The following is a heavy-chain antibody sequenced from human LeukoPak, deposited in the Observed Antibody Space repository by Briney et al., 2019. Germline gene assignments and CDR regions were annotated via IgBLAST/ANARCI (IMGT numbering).Heavy chain of an antibody. D-gene: IGHD2-15*01. CDR2: ISSSSSYI. V-gene: IGHV3-21*01. CDR3: AREGSSKPPDGMDV. J-gene: IGHJ6*02. CDR1: GFTFSSYS. Sequence: GGSLRLSCAASGFTFSSYSTNWVRQAPGKGLEWVSSISSSSSYIYYADSVKGRFTISRDNAKNSLYLQMNSLRAEDTAVYYCAREGSSKPPDGMDVWGQGTTVTVSS.